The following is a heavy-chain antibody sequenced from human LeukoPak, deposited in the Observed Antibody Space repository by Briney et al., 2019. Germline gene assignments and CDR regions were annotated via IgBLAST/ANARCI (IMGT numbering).Heavy chain of an antibody. J-gene: IGHJ4*02. Sequence: SETLSLTCTVSGGSISSSSYYWGWIRQPPGKGLEWIGSIYYSGSTYYNPSLKSRVTISVDTSKNQFSLKLSSVTAADTAVYYCASLLLRFGEKNPEAVYWGQGTLVTVSS. CDR3: ASLLLRFGEKNPEAVY. V-gene: IGHV4-39*01. CDR1: GGSISSSSYY. CDR2: IYYSGST. D-gene: IGHD3-10*01.